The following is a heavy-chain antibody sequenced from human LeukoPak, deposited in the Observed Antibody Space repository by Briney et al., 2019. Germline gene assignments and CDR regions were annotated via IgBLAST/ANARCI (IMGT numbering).Heavy chain of an antibody. CDR1: GFTFSSYV. V-gene: IGHV3-7*01. Sequence: GGSLRLSCAASGFTFSSYVMSWVRQPPGKGLEWVANIKQDGSEKYYVDSVKGRFTISRDNAKNSLYLQMNSLRAEDTAVYYCARDGRNNWFDPWGQGTLVTVSS. CDR3: ARDGRNNWFDP. J-gene: IGHJ5*02. CDR2: IKQDGSEK.